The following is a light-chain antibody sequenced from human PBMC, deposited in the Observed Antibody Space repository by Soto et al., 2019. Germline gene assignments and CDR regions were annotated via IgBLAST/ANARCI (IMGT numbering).Light chain of an antibody. CDR2: GAS. J-gene: IGKJ1*01. CDR3: QQSDSNPRT. Sequence: DIEMTQSPSSLSASVGDRVIITCRASQTIRTFLNWYQQKPGKAPKLLIFGASSLQSGVPLRFSGSGSGAEFSLIITSFQPEDVATYYCQQSDSNPRTSGQGTKVEIK. CDR1: QTIRTF. V-gene: IGKV1-39*01.